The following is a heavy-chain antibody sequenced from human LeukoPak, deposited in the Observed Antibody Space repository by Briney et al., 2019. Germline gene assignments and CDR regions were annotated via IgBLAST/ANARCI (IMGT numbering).Heavy chain of an antibody. V-gene: IGHV3-30*04. CDR2: ISYDGSNK. D-gene: IGHD2-2*01. CDR1: GFTFSSYA. Sequence: GESLRLSCAASGFTFSSYAMRWVRQAPGKGLEWVAVISYDGSNKYYADSVKGRFTISRDNSKNTLYLQMNSLRAEDTAVYYCAREVGGLIYFDYWGQGTLVTVSS. CDR3: AREVGGLIYFDY. J-gene: IGHJ4*02.